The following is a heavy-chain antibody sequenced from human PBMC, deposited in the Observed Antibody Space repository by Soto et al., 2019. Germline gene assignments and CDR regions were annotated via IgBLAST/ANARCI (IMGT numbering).Heavy chain of an antibody. CDR2: IDPSGGVT. V-gene: IGHV1-46*03. CDR1: GYTFTKFH. Sequence: QVQLIQFGAEVKKPGASVKVSCRASGYTFTKFHLHWVRQAPGQGLEWMGMIDPSGGVTRDAQRFQGRIAMSSDTSMSCVCMEWRGLTAEDTAVYYWYRGVIGHDNYESTGYSVDHWGPGTLVTVSS. CDR3: YRGVIGHDNYESTGYSVDH. J-gene: IGHJ4*02. D-gene: IGHD2-15*01.